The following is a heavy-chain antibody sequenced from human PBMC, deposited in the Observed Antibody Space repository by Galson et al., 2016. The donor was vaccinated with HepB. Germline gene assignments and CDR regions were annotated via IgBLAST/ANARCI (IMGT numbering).Heavy chain of an antibody. J-gene: IGHJ4*02. D-gene: IGHD2-2*01. CDR2: IWHDGSEK. CDR1: GFIFRNYG. CDR3: AKRKDDCTRTSCLDY. V-gene: IGHV3-33*06. Sequence: SLRLSCAASGFIFRNYGMHWVRQAPGKGLEWVAVIWHDGSEKYYGDSVRGRFTISRDNSKNKLFLQMNSLRTEDAAIYYCAKRKDDCTRTSCLDYWGQGTLVTVSS.